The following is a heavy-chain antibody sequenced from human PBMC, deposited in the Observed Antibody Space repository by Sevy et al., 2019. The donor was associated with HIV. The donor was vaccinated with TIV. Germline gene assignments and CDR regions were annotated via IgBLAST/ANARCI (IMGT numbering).Heavy chain of an antibody. CDR2: IKEDGSAK. V-gene: IGHV3-7*01. CDR1: RLTFNTYW. Sequence: GGSLRLSCAASRLTFNTYWMSWVRQAPGKGLEWVGNIKEDGSAKYYADSVKGRFTISRDNAKNSLYLQMNSLRVEDTAVYYCARDSPGYGGYNYWGQGTLVTVSS. CDR3: ARDSPGYGGYNY. D-gene: IGHD1-26*01. J-gene: IGHJ4*02.